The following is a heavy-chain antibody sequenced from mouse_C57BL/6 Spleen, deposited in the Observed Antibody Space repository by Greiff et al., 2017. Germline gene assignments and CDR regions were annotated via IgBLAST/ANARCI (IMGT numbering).Heavy chain of an antibody. D-gene: IGHD3-2*02. V-gene: IGHV1-50*01. CDR3: ARHISSGYPY. Sequence: VQLQQPGAELVKPGASVKLSCKASGYTFTSYWMQWVKQRPGQGLEWIGEIDPSDSYTNYNQKFKGKATLTVDTSSSTAYMQLSSLTSEDSAVYYCARHISSGYPYWGQGTLVTVSA. J-gene: IGHJ3*01. CDR2: IDPSDSYT. CDR1: GYTFTSYW.